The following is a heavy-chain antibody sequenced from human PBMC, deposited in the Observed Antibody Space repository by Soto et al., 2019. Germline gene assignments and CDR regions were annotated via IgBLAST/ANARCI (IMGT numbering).Heavy chain of an antibody. Sequence: PGGSLRLSCAASGFTFSSYAMHWVRQAPGKGLEWVAVISYDGSNKYYADSVKGRFTISRDNSKNTLYLQMNSLRAEDTAVYYCARVPTPYGSASYGYAFDTWGQGTLVTV. V-gene: IGHV3-30-3*01. CDR3: ARVPTPYGSASYGYAFDT. CDR1: GFTFSSYA. J-gene: IGHJ3*02. D-gene: IGHD3-10*01. CDR2: ISYDGSNK.